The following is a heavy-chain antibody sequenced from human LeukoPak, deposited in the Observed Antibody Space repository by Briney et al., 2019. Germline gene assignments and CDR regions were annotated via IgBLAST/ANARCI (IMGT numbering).Heavy chain of an antibody. CDR2: IFHTGNS. V-gene: IGHV4-59*08. J-gene: IGHJ3*02. Sequence: SETLSLTCTISGGSISTFYWSWLRQPPGKGLEWIAYIFHTGNSNYNPSLKGRATISVDTSKNQFSLKVNSVTAADTAMYYCARHPFSDGFDIWGQGTMVTVSS. CDR3: ARHPFSDGFDI. CDR1: GGSISTFY.